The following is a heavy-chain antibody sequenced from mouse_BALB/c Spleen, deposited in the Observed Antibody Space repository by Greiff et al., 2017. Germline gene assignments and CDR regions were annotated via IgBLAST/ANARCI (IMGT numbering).Heavy chain of an antibody. D-gene: IGHD1-1*01. CDR3: ARRGYGSSYLDY. CDR2: IYPGGGYT. CDR1: GYTFTNYW. V-gene: IGHV1-63*02. J-gene: IGHJ2*01. Sequence: VQLQQSGAELVRPGTSVKISCKASGYTFTNYWLGWVKQRPGHGLEWIGDIYPGGGYTNYNEKFKGKATLTADTSSSTAYMQLSSLTSEDSAVYFCARRGYGSSYLDYWGQGTTLTVSS.